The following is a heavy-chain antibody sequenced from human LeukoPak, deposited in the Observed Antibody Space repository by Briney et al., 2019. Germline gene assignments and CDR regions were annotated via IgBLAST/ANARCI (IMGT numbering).Heavy chain of an antibody. Sequence: GASVKVSCKASGYTFTTQYIHWVRQAPGQGLEWMGVINHRSGTTSNGQNFQGRVTMTRDTSTSTVYMELSSLRSEDTAVYYCARGVDYYDSSGYAYFDYWGQGTLVTVSS. CDR2: INHRSGTT. CDR1: GYTFTTQY. V-gene: IGHV1-46*01. J-gene: IGHJ4*02. D-gene: IGHD3-22*01. CDR3: ARGVDYYDSSGYAYFDY.